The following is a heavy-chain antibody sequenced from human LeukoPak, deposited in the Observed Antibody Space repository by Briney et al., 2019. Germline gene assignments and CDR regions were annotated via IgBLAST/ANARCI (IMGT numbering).Heavy chain of an antibody. V-gene: IGHV3-21*01. D-gene: IGHD3-22*01. Sequence: PGGSLRLSCAASGFSFSNAWMSWVRQAPGKGLEWVSSISSSSSYIYYADSVKGRFTISRDNAKNSLYLQMNSLRAEDTAVYYCARSPVVITTVLDYWGQGTLVTVSS. J-gene: IGHJ4*02. CDR3: ARSPVVITTVLDY. CDR2: ISSSSSYI. CDR1: GFSFSNAW.